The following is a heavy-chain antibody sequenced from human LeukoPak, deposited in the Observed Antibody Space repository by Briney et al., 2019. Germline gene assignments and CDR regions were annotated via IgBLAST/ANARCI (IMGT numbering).Heavy chain of an antibody. CDR1: GDILTELS. V-gene: IGHV1-24*01. J-gene: IGHJ4*02. Sequence: ASVKASCKVSGDILTELSIQWVRQAPGKGLECMGGFDPEQNTMIYAQRLQGRVTMTEDTSTDTAYMELSSLTSEDTGIYYCATRSGDFWSGYVNWGQGTLVTVSS. D-gene: IGHD3-3*01. CDR2: FDPEQNTM. CDR3: ATRSGDFWSGYVN.